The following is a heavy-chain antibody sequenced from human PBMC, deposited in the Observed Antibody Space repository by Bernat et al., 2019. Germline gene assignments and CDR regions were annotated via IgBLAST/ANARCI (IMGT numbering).Heavy chain of an antibody. CDR2: ISYDGSNK. J-gene: IGHJ4*02. Sequence: QVQLVESGGGVVQPGRSLRLSCAASGFTFSSYAMHWVRQAPGKGLEWVAVISYDGSNKYYADSVKGRFTISRDNSKNTLYLQMNSLRAEDTAVYYCASSSSWPEIDYWGQGTLVTVSS. D-gene: IGHD6-13*01. CDR1: GFTFSSYA. CDR3: ASSSSWPEIDY. V-gene: IGHV3-30-3*01.